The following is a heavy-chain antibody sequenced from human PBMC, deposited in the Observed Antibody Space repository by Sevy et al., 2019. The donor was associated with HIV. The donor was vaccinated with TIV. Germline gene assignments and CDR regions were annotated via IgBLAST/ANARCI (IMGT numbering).Heavy chain of an antibody. CDR3: ARDNAILTPRAFDI. V-gene: IGHV4-59*13. CDR2: IYYSGTT. D-gene: IGHD3-9*01. Sequence: KQSQTLSLTCSVSAGSISSYYWSWIRQPPGKGLEWIGYIYYSGTTDYNPSLKSRVTISQDKSKKVFSLRLRSVTAADTAVYYCARDNAILTPRAFDIWGQGTMVTVSS. CDR1: AGSISSYY. J-gene: IGHJ3*02.